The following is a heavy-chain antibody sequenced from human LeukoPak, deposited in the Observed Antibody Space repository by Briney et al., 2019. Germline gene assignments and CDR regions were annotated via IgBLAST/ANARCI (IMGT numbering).Heavy chain of an antibody. D-gene: IGHD3-10*01. CDR2: ISSSSSYI. Sequence: GGSLRLSCAASGFTFSSYSMNWVRQAPGKGLEWVSSISSSSSYIYYADSVKGRFTISRDNAKNSLYLQMNSLRAEDTAVYYCAREKLWFGGLFDYWGQGTLVTVSS. CDR3: AREKLWFGGLFDY. CDR1: GFTFSSYS. J-gene: IGHJ4*02. V-gene: IGHV3-21*01.